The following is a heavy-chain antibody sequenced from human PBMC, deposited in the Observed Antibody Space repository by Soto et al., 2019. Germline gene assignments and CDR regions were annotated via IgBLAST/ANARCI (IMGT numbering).Heavy chain of an antibody. Sequence: GESLRLSFGTSGFTFSRFGMYGIRQALGTVLECVSGVGGSGRGTYYADSVKGLCAISRDNAQDTMYLQLNRLGAEDTAVYYCAKGSSGYYDTFEYWGQGTLVTVSS. D-gene: IGHD3-22*01. CDR1: GFTFSRFG. J-gene: IGHJ4*02. V-gene: IGHV3-23*01. CDR2: VGGSGRGT. CDR3: AKGSSGYYDTFEY.